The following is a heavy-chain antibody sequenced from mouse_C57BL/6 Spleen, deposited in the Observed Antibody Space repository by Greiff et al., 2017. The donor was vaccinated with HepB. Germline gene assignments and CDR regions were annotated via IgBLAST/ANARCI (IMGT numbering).Heavy chain of an antibody. D-gene: IGHD1-1*01. Sequence: EVKLQESGTVLARPGASVKMSCKTSGYTFTSYWMHWVKQRPGQGLEWIGAIYPGNSDTSYNQKFKGKAKLTAVTSASTAYMELSSLTNEDSAVYYCTRITTVVATDYYAMDYWGQGTSVTVSS. CDR1: GYTFTSYW. CDR3: TRITTVVATDYYAMDY. CDR2: IYPGNSDT. J-gene: IGHJ4*01. V-gene: IGHV1-5*01.